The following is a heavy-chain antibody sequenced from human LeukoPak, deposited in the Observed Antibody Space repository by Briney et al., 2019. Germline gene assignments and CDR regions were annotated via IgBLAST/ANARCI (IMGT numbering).Heavy chain of an antibody. CDR2: ISSSSSYI. D-gene: IGHD6-19*01. CDR1: GFTFSSYS. V-gene: IGHV3-21*01. J-gene: IGHJ3*02. Sequence: GGSLRLSCAASGFTFSSYSMNWVRQAPGKGLEWVSSISSSSSYIYYADSVKGRFTISRDNAKNSLYLQMNSLRAEDTAVYYCARGPQWTSDAFDIWGQGTMVTVSS. CDR3: ARGPQWTSDAFDI.